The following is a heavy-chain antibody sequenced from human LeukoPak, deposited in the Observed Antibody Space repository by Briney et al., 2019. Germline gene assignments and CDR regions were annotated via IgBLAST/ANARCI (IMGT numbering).Heavy chain of an antibody. CDR3: TRRGSSGYLDY. CDR2: IRSKANGYAT. CDR1: GFTFSGSA. V-gene: IGHV3-73*01. Sequence: GGSLRLSWAASGFTFSGSAMHWVRPASGKGLEWVGRIRSKANGYATAYAASVKGRFTISRNDSKNTAYLQMNSLKTEDTAVYYCTRRGSSGYLDYWGQGTLVTVAS. D-gene: IGHD3-22*01. J-gene: IGHJ4*02.